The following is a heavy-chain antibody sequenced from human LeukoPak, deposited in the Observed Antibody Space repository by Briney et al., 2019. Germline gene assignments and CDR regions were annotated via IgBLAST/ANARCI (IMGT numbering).Heavy chain of an antibody. V-gene: IGHV3-30*19. CDR2: ISYDGSNK. Sequence: GGSLRLSCAASGFTFSTYGMHWVRQAPGKGLEWVAVISYDGSNKYYADSVKGRFTISRDNSKNTLYLQMNSLRAEDTAVYYCARAKAYSTSCYDYWGQGTLVTVSS. J-gene: IGHJ4*02. CDR1: GFTFSTYG. CDR3: ARAKAYSTSCYDY. D-gene: IGHD2-2*01.